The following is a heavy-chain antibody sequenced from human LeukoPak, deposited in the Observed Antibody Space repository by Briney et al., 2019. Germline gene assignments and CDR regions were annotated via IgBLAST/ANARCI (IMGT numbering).Heavy chain of an antibody. CDR3: ARDEWELLPFDY. CDR1: GYTFTGYY. Sequence: ASVKVSCKASGYTFTGYYMHWVRQAPGQGLEWMGWISAYNGNTNYAQKLQGRVTMTTDTSTSTAYMELRSLRSDDTAVNYCARDEWELLPFDYWGQGTLVTVSS. V-gene: IGHV1-18*04. J-gene: IGHJ4*02. D-gene: IGHD1-26*01. CDR2: ISAYNGNT.